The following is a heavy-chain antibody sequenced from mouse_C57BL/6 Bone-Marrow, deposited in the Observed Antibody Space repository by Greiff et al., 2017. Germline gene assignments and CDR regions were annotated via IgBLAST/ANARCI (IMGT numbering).Heavy chain of an antibody. Sequence: ESGPGLVKPSQSLSLTCSVTGYSITSGYYWNWIRQFPGNKLEWMGYISYDGSNKYNPSLKNRISIPRDTSKNQFFLKLNSVTTEDTATYYCASHYGSSFDYWGQGTTLTVSS. CDR2: ISYDGSN. CDR3: ASHYGSSFDY. D-gene: IGHD1-1*01. J-gene: IGHJ2*01. V-gene: IGHV3-6*01. CDR1: GYSITSGYY.